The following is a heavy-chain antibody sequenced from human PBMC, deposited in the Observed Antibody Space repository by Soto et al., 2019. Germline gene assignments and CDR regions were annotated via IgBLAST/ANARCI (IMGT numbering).Heavy chain of an antibody. CDR3: AKGAAYDILTGLDY. D-gene: IGHD3-9*01. J-gene: IGHJ4*02. Sequence: VQLVESGGGLVQPGRSLRLSCAASGFTFDDYAMHWVRQAPGKGLEWVSGISWNSGSIGYADSVKGRFTISRDNAKNSLYLQMNSLRAEDTALYYCAKGAAYDILTGLDYWGQGTLVTVSS. CDR2: ISWNSGSI. CDR1: GFTFDDYA. V-gene: IGHV3-9*01.